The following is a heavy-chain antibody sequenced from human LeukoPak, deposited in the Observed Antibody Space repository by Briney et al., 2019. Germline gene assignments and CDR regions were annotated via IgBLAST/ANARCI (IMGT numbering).Heavy chain of an antibody. D-gene: IGHD2-15*01. CDR2: VYYRGST. CDR1: GGSISSRSYY. J-gene: IGHJ5*02. V-gene: IGHV4-39*01. Sequence: SETLSLTCTVSGGSISSRSYYWGWIRQPPGKGLEWIGTVYYRGSTYYSPSLKSRVTISVDTSKNQFSLKLSSVTAADTAVYYCARGPVEELLHNWFDPWGQGTLVTVSS. CDR3: ARGPVEELLHNWFDP.